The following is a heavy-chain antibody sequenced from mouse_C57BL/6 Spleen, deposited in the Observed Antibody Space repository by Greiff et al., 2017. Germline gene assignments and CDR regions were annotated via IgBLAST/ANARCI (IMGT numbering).Heavy chain of an antibody. CDR3: AREGYGVAMDY. CDR2: IYSGDGDT. J-gene: IGHJ4*01. D-gene: IGHD1-1*01. V-gene: IGHV1-80*01. Sequence: VQGVESGAELVKPGASVKISCKASGYAFSSYCMNWVKQRPGKGLEWIGQIYSGDGDTNYNGKFKGKATVTADKSSSTAYMQLSSLTSEDTAVYFCAREGYGVAMDYWGQGTSVTVSS. CDR1: GYAFSSYC.